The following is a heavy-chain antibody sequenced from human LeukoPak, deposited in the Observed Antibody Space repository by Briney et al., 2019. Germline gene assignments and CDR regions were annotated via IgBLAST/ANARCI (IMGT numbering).Heavy chain of an antibody. Sequence: PGGSLRLSCAASGFTFSSYAMHWVRQAPGKGLEWVAVISYDGSNKYHADSVKGRFTISRDNSKNTLYLQMNSLRAEDTAVYYCARDGGFGFKAYYYMDVWGKGTTVTVSS. CDR1: GFTFSSYA. V-gene: IGHV3-30*04. D-gene: IGHD3-16*01. CDR2: ISYDGSNK. J-gene: IGHJ6*03. CDR3: ARDGGFGFKAYYYMDV.